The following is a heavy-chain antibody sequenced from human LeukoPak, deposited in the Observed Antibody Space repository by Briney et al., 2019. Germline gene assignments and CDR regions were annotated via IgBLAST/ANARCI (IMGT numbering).Heavy chain of an antibody. J-gene: IGHJ4*02. CDR1: GFAFSAYE. Sequence: PGGCLRLSCVASGFAFSAYEMNWVRQAPGKGLEWVAYMSGTDTTRYYADSVRGRFTISRDNAKNSLYLQMSSLRVEDTALYYCTTLGYHLDSWGQGTPVTVSS. CDR2: MSGTDTTR. V-gene: IGHV3-48*03. D-gene: IGHD3-22*01. CDR3: TTLGYHLDS.